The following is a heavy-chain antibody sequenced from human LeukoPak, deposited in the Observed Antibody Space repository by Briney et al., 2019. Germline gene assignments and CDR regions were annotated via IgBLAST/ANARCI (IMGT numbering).Heavy chain of an antibody. Sequence: GGSLGLSCAASGFTFSSYAMSWVRQAPGKGLEWVSAISGSGGSTYYADSVKGRFTISRDNSKNTLYPQMNSLRAEDTAVYYCAKDLGDYDILTGDWGRGTLVTVSS. CDR3: AKDLGDYDILTGD. CDR1: GFTFSSYA. CDR2: ISGSGGST. V-gene: IGHV3-23*01. J-gene: IGHJ4*02. D-gene: IGHD3-9*01.